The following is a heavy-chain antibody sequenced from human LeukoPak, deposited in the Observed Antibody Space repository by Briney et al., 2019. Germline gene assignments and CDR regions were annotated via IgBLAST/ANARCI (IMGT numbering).Heavy chain of an antibody. CDR3: AKTGTRGTMIPKRFFDY. J-gene: IGHJ4*02. CDR2: TYYRSTWYN. CDR1: GDSVSSNSVT. Sequence: SQTLSLTCAISGDSVSSNSVTWNWIRQSPSRGLEWLGRTYYRSTWYNDYAVSVRGRITVNPDTSKNQFSLHLNSVTPEDTAVYYCAKTGTRGTMIPKRFFDYWGQGTLVTVSS. D-gene: IGHD3-22*01. V-gene: IGHV6-1*01.